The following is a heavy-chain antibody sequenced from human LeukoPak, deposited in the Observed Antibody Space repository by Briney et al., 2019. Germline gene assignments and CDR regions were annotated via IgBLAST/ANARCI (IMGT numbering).Heavy chain of an antibody. J-gene: IGHJ4*02. V-gene: IGHV1-2*02. CDR1: GYTFTAYY. CDR3: ARAKVLVPDH. Sequence: ASVKVPCKASGYTFTAYYMHWMRQAPGQGPEWMGWINPNSGGTNFAQKFQGRVTMTSDTSISTAYMELSSLRSGDTAIYYCARAKVLVPDHWGQGTLVTVSS. CDR2: INPNSGGT.